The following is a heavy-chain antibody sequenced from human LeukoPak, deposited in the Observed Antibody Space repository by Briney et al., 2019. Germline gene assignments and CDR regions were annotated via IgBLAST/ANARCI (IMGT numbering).Heavy chain of an antibody. CDR2: IKQGGSEK. J-gene: IGHJ3*02. D-gene: IGHD2-2*02. CDR3: ASRVIDIVVVPAAIGGVFDAFDI. V-gene: IGHV3-7*01. CDR1: GFTFSSYW. Sequence: GGSLRLSCAASGFTFSSYWMSWVRQAPGKGLEWVANIKQGGSEKYYVDSVKGRFTISRDNAKNSLYLQMNSLRAEDTAVYYCASRVIDIVVVPAAIGGVFDAFDIWGQGTMVTVSS.